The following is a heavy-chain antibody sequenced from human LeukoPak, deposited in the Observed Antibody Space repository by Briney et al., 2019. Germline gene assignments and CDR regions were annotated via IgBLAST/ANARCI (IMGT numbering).Heavy chain of an antibody. CDR2: ISWNSGSI. V-gene: IGHV3-9*01. CDR3: AKDMSPSIAARPSFDY. J-gene: IGHJ4*02. D-gene: IGHD6-6*01. Sequence: GGSLRLSCAASGFTFDDYAMPWVRQAPGKGLEWVSGISWNSGSIGYADSVKGRFTISRDNAKNSLYLQMNSLRAEDTALYYCAKDMSPSIAARPSFDYWGQGTLVTVSS. CDR1: GFTFDDYA.